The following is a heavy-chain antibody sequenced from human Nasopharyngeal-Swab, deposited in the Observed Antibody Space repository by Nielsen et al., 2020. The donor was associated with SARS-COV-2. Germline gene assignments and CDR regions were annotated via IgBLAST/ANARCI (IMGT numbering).Heavy chain of an antibody. V-gene: IGHV1-24*01. J-gene: IGHJ5*02. Sequence: ASVKVSCKVSGYTLTELSMHWVRQAPGKGLEWMGGFDPEDGETIYAQKFQGRVTTTEDTSTDTAYMELSSLRSEDTAVYYCATAPLGYCSSTSCFGWFDPWGQGTLVTVSS. CDR2: FDPEDGET. CDR1: GYTLTELS. CDR3: ATAPLGYCSSTSCFGWFDP. D-gene: IGHD2-2*01.